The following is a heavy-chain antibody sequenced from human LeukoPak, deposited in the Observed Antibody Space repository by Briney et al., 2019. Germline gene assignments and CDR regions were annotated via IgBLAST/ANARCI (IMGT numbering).Heavy chain of an antibody. D-gene: IGHD3-3*01. CDR3: ARSGKGHDFWSGYYYFDY. CDR2: IYYSGST. J-gene: IGHJ4*02. V-gene: IGHV4-59*01. Sequence: SETLSLTCTVSGGSISSYYWSWIRQPPGKGLKWIGYIYYSGSTNYNPSLKSRVTISVGTSKNQFSLKLSSVTAADTAVYYCARSGKGHDFWSGYYYFDYWGQGTLVTVSS. CDR1: GGSISSYY.